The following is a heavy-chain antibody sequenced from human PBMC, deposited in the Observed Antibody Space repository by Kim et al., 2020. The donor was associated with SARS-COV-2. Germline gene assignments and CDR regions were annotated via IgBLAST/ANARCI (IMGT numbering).Heavy chain of an antibody. CDR1: GFTFSSYA. CDR3: AKDIATSMVRGVIPYYGMDV. V-gene: IGHV3-33*06. D-gene: IGHD3-10*01. J-gene: IGHJ6*02. Sequence: GGSLRLSCAASGFTFSSYAMYWARQAPGKGLKWVAVIWYDGSNKYYADSVKGRFTISRDNSKNTLYLQINSLRAEDTAVYYCAKDIATSMVRGVIPYYGMDVWGQGTTVTVSS. CDR2: IWYDGSNK.